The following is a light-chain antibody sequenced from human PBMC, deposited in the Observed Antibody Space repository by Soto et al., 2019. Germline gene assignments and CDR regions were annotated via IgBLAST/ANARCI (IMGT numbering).Light chain of an antibody. V-gene: IGLV3-21*02. CDR3: QVWDSRSDHVV. Sequence: SYELTQPPSVSVAPGQTATITCGGNNIGNKNVHWFQQRPCQAPLLVVYDDRDRPSGIPERFSGSNSGNTATLTISRVEAGDEADYYCQVWDSRSDHVVFGGGTQLTVL. CDR1: NIGNKN. CDR2: DDR. J-gene: IGLJ3*02.